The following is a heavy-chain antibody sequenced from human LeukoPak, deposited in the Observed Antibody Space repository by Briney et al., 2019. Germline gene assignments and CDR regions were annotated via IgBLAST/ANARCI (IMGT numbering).Heavy chain of an antibody. CDR1: GFTFSTYG. CDR2: ISGSGGST. D-gene: IGHD2-15*01. Sequence: GGSLRLSCAASGFTFSTYGMHWVRQAPGKGLEWVSAISGSGGSTYYADSVKGRFTISRDNSKNTLSLQMNSPRAEDTAVYYCAKGTSGVGACSGGSCYPFDYWGQGTLVTVSS. CDR3: AKGTSGVGACSGGSCYPFDY. V-gene: IGHV3-23*01. J-gene: IGHJ4*02.